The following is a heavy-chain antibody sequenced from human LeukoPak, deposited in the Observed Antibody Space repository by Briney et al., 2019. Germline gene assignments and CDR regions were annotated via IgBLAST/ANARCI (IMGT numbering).Heavy chain of an antibody. CDR2: IIPIFGTA. CDR3: ARGWLAETMVVTPYNY. J-gene: IGHJ4*02. V-gene: IGHV1-69*13. D-gene: IGHD4-23*01. Sequence: SVKVSCKASGGTFSSYAINWVRQAPGQGLEWMGGIIPIFGTANYAQKSQGRVTITADESTSTAYMVLSSLRSEDTAVYYCARGWLAETMVVTPYNYWGQGTLVTVSS. CDR1: GGTFSSYA.